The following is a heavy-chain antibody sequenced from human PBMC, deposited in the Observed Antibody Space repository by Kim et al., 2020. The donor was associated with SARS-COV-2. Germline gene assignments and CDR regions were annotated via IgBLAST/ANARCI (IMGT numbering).Heavy chain of an antibody. Sequence: SETLSLTCTVSGGSVSSGSYYWSWIRQPPGKGLEWIGYIYYSGSTNYNPSLTSRVTISVGTSKSRFSLKLSSVTAADTAVYYCARDWRGLGYSISWYPGYYYDGMDVWGQGTTVTVSS. V-gene: IGHV4-61*01. CDR2: IYYSGST. D-gene: IGHD6-13*01. CDR3: ARDWRGLGYSISWYPGYYYDGMDV. J-gene: IGHJ6*02. CDR1: GGSVSSGSYY.